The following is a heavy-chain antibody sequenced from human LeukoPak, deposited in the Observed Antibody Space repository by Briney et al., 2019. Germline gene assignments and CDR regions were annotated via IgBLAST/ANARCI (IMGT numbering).Heavy chain of an antibody. Sequence: SETLSLTCTVSGGSISSYYWNWIRQPPGKGLEWIGYTYYSGTTNYNPSLKSRVSMSVDTSKSQFSLKLSSVTAADTALYYCAKDIAYQDILTGYYENYFDYWGQGTLVTVSS. V-gene: IGHV4-59*01. D-gene: IGHD3-9*01. CDR2: TYYSGTT. J-gene: IGHJ4*02. CDR3: AKDIAYQDILTGYYENYFDY. CDR1: GGSISSYY.